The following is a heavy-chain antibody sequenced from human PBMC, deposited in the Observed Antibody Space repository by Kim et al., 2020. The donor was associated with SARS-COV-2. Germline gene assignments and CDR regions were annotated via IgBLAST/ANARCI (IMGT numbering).Heavy chain of an antibody. J-gene: IGHJ3*02. CDR3: ARVGPMTTVVTPAFDI. V-gene: IGHV1-3*01. Sequence: KFQGRVTITRDTSASTAYMELSSLRSEDTAVYYCARVGPMTTVVTPAFDIWGQGTMVTVSS. D-gene: IGHD4-17*01.